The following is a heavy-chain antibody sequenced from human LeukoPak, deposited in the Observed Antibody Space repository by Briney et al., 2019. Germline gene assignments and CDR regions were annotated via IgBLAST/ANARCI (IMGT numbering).Heavy chain of an antibody. D-gene: IGHD1-26*01. Sequence: QPGGSLRLSCAASGFTFYNYWMSWVRQAPGKGLEWVACIKGDGSERYHVDSVKGRFTISRDNAKNSLYLQMNSLRVEDTAVYYCAKDRTVGASYWYFDLWGRGTLVTVSS. CDR3: AKDRTVGASYWYFDL. CDR1: GFTFYNYW. J-gene: IGHJ2*01. CDR2: IKGDGSER. V-gene: IGHV3-7*03.